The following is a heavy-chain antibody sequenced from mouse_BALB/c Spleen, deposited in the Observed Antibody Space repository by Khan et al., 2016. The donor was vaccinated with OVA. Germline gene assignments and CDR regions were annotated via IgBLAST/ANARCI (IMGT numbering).Heavy chain of an antibody. CDR3: ARDGSRYNYAMDY. D-gene: IGHD2-3*01. V-gene: IGHV3-2*02. J-gene: IGHJ4*01. Sequence: VQLKESGPGLVKPSQSLSLTCTVTGYSITSDYAWNWIRQFPGNKLEWMGYISYSGSTNYNPSLKSRISITRDTSKNQFFLQLNSETTEDTATYYCARDGSRYNYAMDYWGQGTSVTVSS. CDR1: GYSITSDYA. CDR2: ISYSGST.